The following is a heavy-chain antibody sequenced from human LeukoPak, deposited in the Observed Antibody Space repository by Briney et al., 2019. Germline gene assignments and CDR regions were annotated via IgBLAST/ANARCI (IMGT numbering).Heavy chain of an antibody. CDR3: ATARRDDYNFIRDY. Sequence: PGGSLRLSCVASGVSSFSTYEMMWVRQAPGKGLDWVSYISNAASTISYADSVKGRFTISRDNTKKSLYLQMNSVRVEDTALYFCATARRDDYNFIRDYWGQGTLVSVSS. CDR1: GVSSFSTYE. J-gene: IGHJ4*02. V-gene: IGHV3-48*03. CDR2: ISNAASTI. D-gene: IGHD5-24*01.